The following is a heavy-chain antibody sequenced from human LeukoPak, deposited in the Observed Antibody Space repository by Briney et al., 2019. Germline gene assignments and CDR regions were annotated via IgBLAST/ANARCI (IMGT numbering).Heavy chain of an antibody. CDR3: ARHAHYDFWSGYHYYYYYYMDV. V-gene: IGHV1-69*05. D-gene: IGHD3-3*01. Sequence: SVKVSCKASGGTFSSYAISWVRQAPGQGLEWMGGIIPIFGTANYAQKFQGRVTITTDESTSTAYMELSGLRSEDTAVYYCARHAHYDFWSGYHYYYYYYMDVWGKGTTVTVSS. CDR2: IIPIFGTA. J-gene: IGHJ6*03. CDR1: GGTFSSYA.